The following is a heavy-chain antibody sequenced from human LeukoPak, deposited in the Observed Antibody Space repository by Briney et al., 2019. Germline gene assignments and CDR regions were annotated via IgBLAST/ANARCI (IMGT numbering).Heavy chain of an antibody. CDR3: ARDGASMTTVISNNAFDI. J-gene: IGHJ3*02. CDR2: INPNSGGT. Sequence: ASVKVSCKASGYTFTGYYMHWVRQAPGQGLEWMGWINPNSGGTNYAQKFQGRVTMTRDTSISTAYMELSRLRSDDTAVYYCARDGASMTTVISNNAFDIWGQGTMVTVSS. V-gene: IGHV1-2*02. CDR1: GYTFTGYY. D-gene: IGHD4-17*01.